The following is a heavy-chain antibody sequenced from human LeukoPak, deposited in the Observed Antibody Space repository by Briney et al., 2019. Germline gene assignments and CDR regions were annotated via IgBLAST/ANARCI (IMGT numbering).Heavy chain of an antibody. CDR1: GFTSSNAW. D-gene: IGHD2-2*01. V-gene: IGHV3-15*01. Sequence: GGSLRLSCAASGFTSSNAWMSWVRQAPGKGLEWVGRIKSKTDGGTTDYAAPVKGRFTISRDDSKNTLYLQMNSLKTEDTAVYYCTAEDIVVVPAAIGLDYWGQGTLVTVSS. CDR2: IKSKTDGGTT. CDR3: TAEDIVVVPAAIGLDY. J-gene: IGHJ4*02.